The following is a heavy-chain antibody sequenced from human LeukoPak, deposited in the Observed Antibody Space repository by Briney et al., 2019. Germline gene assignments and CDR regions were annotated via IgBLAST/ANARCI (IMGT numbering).Heavy chain of an antibody. CDR2: IKQDGSEK. J-gene: IGHJ4*01. Sequence: GGSLRLSCAASGFTFSSYWMTWVRQGPGKGLEWVANIKQDGSEKYYVDSVKGRFTIFRDNAKNSLYLQMSSLRAEDTAVYYCARTHYDAAQYFFDSWGLGTLVTVST. CDR3: ARTHYDAAQYFFDS. CDR1: GFTFSSYW. D-gene: IGHD3-16*01. V-gene: IGHV3-7*03.